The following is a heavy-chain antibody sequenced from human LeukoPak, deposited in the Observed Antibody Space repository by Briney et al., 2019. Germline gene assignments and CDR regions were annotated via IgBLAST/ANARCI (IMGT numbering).Heavy chain of an antibody. D-gene: IGHD3-10*01. J-gene: IGHJ3*02. CDR3: AKSNGYGLVDI. CDR2: INHSGST. CDR1: GGSFHGYY. V-gene: IGHV4-34*01. Sequence: SETLSLTCAVYGGSFHGYYWNWIRQPPGKGLEWIGEINHSGSTNYNPSLKSRITISVDTSKNQFSLKLTSVTAADTAVYYCAKSNGYGLVDIWGQGTMVTVSS.